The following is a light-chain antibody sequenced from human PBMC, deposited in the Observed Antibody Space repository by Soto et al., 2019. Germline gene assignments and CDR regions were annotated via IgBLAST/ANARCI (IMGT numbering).Light chain of an antibody. J-gene: IGKJ1*01. CDR3: QHHSSYSGA. CDR1: QTISSW. V-gene: IGKV1-5*03. Sequence: DIQMTQSPSTLSGSVGDRVTITCRASQTISSWLAWYQQKTGKAPKLLIYKASTLKSGVPSRFSGSGSGTEFTLTISSLQPDDFATYYCQHHSSYSGAFGQGTKVDIK. CDR2: KAS.